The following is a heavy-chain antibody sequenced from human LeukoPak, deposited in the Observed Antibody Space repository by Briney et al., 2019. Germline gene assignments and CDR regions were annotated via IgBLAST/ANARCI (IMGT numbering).Heavy chain of an antibody. D-gene: IGHD2-21*01. Sequence: WASVKVSCKASGYTFTSYDINWVRQATGQGLEWMGWMNPNSGNTGYAQKFQGRVTTTRSTSISTAYMELSSLRFEDTAVYYCTRSVRNGHIDYWGQGTLVTVSS. CDR3: TRSVRNGHIDY. J-gene: IGHJ4*02. CDR2: MNPNSGNT. CDR1: GYTFTSYD. V-gene: IGHV1-8*01.